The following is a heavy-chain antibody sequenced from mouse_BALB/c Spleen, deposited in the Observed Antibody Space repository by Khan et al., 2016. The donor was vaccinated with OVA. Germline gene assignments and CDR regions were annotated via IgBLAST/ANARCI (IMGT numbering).Heavy chain of an antibody. J-gene: IGHJ2*01. CDR3: ARLLIYFDY. V-gene: IGHV1S81*02. CDR1: GYTLTSYW. CDR2: INPSNGRT. Sequence: QVQLQQPGAELVNPGASVNLSCKASGYTLTSYWMHWVKQRPGQGLEWIGEINPSNGRTNYNEKFKSKATLTVDKSSSTAYMHLSSPTSEDSAVDYCARLLIYFDYWGQGTTLTVSS. D-gene: IGHD2-1*01.